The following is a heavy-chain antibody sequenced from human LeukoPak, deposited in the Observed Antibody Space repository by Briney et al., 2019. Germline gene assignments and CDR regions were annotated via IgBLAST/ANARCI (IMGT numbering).Heavy chain of an antibody. CDR1: GGSISSYY. J-gene: IGHJ5*02. V-gene: IGHV4-4*07. CDR3: ARDYGDGAVGPDGYNCCWFDP. Sequence: SETLSLTCTVSGGSISSYYWSWIRQPAGKGLEGIGRIYTSGSTNYNPSLKSRVTISVDKSKNQFSLKLSSVTAADTAVYYCARDYGDGAVGPDGYNCCWFDPWGQGTLVTVSS. D-gene: IGHD5-24*01. CDR2: IYTSGST.